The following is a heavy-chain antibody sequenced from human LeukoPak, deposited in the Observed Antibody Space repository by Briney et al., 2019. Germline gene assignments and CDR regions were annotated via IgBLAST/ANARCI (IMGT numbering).Heavy chain of an antibody. J-gene: IGHJ6*03. V-gene: IGHV1-8*03. CDR1: GYTFTSYD. Sequence: ASVKVSCKASGYTFTSYDINWVRQATGQGLEWMGWMNPNSGNTGYAQKFQGRVTITRNTSISTAYMELSSLRSEDTAVYYCARAQSGSYYYYYHMDVWGKGTTVTVSS. CDR3: ARAQSGSYYYYYHMDV. D-gene: IGHD3-10*01. CDR2: MNPNSGNT.